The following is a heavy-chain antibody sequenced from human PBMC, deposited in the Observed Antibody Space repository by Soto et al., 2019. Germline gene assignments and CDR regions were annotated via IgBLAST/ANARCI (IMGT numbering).Heavy chain of an antibody. J-gene: IGHJ4*02. Sequence: LRLSCAASGFTFSSYAMSWVRQAPGKGLEWVSAISGSGGSTYYADSVKGRFTISRDNSKNTLYLQMNSLRAEDTAVYYCAKDPDSSSWYFEDSYFSLYWGQGTPVTVSS. V-gene: IGHV3-23*01. CDR3: AKDPDSSSWYFEDSYFSLY. CDR1: GFTFSSYA. D-gene: IGHD6-13*01. CDR2: ISGSGGST.